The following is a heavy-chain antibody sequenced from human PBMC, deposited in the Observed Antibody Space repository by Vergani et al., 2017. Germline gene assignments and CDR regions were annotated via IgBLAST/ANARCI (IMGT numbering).Heavy chain of an antibody. V-gene: IGHV4-4*03. J-gene: IGHJ6*02. CDR3: AREGWKDCSGGSCYSYYGMDV. D-gene: IGHD2-15*01. CDR2: IYHSGST. Sequence: QVQLQESGPGLVKPPGTLSLTCAVSGGSISSSNWWSWVRQPPGKGLEWIGGIYHSGSTNYNPSLKSRVTISVDKSKNQSSLKLSSVTAADTAVYYCAREGWKDCSGGSCYSYYGMDVWGQGTTVTVSS. CDR1: GGSISSSNW.